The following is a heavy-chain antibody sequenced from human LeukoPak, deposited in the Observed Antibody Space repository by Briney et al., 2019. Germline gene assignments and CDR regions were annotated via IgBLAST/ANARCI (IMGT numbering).Heavy chain of an antibody. V-gene: IGHV4-34*01. CDR1: GGSFSGYY. CDR2: SNHSGST. D-gene: IGHD5-18*01. Sequence: SETLSLTCAVYGGSFSGYYWSWIRQPPGKGLEWIGESNHSGSTNYNPSLKSRVTISVDTSKNQFSLKLSSVTAADTAVYYCARRAQLWLSGRNYYYYYMDVWGKGTTVTISS. CDR3: ARRAQLWLSGRNYYYYYMDV. J-gene: IGHJ6*03.